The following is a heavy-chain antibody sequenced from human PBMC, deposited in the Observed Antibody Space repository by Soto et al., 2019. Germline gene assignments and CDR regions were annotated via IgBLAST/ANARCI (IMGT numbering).Heavy chain of an antibody. CDR1: GGTFSSYA. CDR2: IIPIFGTA. J-gene: IGHJ4*02. D-gene: IGHD2-15*01. Sequence: SVKVSCKASGGTFSSYAISWVRQAPGQGLEWMGGIIPIFGTANYAQKFQGRVTITADESTSTAYMELSSLRSEDTAVYYCASIVVVVAATQYYFDYRRRGTLVTVSS. CDR3: ASIVVVVAATQYYFDY. V-gene: IGHV1-69*13.